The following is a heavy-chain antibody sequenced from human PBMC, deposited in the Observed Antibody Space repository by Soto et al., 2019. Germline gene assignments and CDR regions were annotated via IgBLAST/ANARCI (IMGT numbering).Heavy chain of an antibody. Sequence: ASVKVTCKASGYTFTSYAMHWVRQAHGQRLEWMGWINAGNGNTKYSLKFQGRVTITRDTSASTAYMELSSLRSEDTAVYYCARASDFWSGSQADYWGQGTLVTVSS. J-gene: IGHJ4*02. D-gene: IGHD3-3*01. CDR2: INAGNGNT. CDR1: GYTFTSYA. V-gene: IGHV1-3*01. CDR3: ARASDFWSGSQADY.